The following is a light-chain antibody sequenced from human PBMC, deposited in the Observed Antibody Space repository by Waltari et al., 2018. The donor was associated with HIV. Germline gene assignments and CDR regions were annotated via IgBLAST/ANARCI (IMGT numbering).Light chain of an antibody. CDR3: SSFAGSNNLMV. J-gene: IGLJ2*01. CDR2: QVN. Sequence: QSALTQPPSASGSPGQSVTISCTGTSSDVGGYNYVSWYQQHPGKAPKLMIYQVNKRPSGAPARFSGTKSGNRASLTVSGLQAEDEADYYCSSFAGSNNLMVFGGGTKLTVL. V-gene: IGLV2-8*01. CDR1: SSDVGGYNY.